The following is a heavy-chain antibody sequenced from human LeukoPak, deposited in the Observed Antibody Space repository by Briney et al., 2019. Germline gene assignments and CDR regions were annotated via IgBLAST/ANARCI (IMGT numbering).Heavy chain of an antibody. CDR2: ISYDGSNK. CDR3: ARDPSSWYFDY. J-gene: IGHJ4*02. CDR1: GFTFSSYA. V-gene: IGHV3-30*04. Sequence: GGSLRLSCAASGFTFSSYAMHWVRQAPGKGLEWVAVISYDGSNKYYADSVKGRFTISRDNSKNTLYLQMNSLRAEDTAVYYCARDPSSWYFDYWGQGTQVTVSS.